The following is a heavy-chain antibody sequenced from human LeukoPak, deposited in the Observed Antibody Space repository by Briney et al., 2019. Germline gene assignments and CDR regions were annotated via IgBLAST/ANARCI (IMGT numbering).Heavy chain of an antibody. V-gene: IGHV3-66*04. CDR3: ASQGGVTIIRAVPAFAY. Sequence: GGSLGLSCAASGFTVSANHMNWVRQVPGKGLDWVSVMYSGGDTYYADSVKGRFTFSRDNSKNTLYLQMNSLRPEDTGVYYCASQGGVTIIRAVPAFAYWGQGTLVTVSS. J-gene: IGHJ4*02. CDR2: MYSGGDT. D-gene: IGHD3-10*01. CDR1: GFTVSANH.